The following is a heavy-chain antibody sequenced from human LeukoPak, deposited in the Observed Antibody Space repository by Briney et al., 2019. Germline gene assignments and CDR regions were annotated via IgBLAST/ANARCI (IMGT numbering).Heavy chain of an antibody. CDR3: TTGNP. V-gene: IGHV3-15*01. Sequence: GGSLRLSCLTSGFTFVNASMSWVRQAPGKGLEWVGLMKSKPEGGTTFYAAPVKDRFSISRDDSRNTLYLQMNSLTIGDTGVYYCTTGNPWGQGTLVAVSS. J-gene: IGHJ5*02. CDR1: GFTFVNAS. CDR2: MKSKPEGGTT.